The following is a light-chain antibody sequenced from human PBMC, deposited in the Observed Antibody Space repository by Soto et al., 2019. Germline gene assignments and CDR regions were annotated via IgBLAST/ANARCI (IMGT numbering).Light chain of an antibody. CDR1: HSVSSNY. J-gene: IGKJ1*01. Sequence: EIVFTQSPGTLSFSPGERATLSCRASHSVSSNYLAWFQQKPGQAPRVLIHGAYNRATGIPDRFSGSGSGTEFTLTISRLEPEDSAVYYCQQYGGSSGTFGQGTKVDIK. V-gene: IGKV3-20*01. CDR2: GAY. CDR3: QQYGGSSGT.